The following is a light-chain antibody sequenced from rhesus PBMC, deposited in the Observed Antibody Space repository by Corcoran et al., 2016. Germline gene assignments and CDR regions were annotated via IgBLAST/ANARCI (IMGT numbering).Light chain of an antibody. CDR2: KAS. J-gene: IGKJ1*01. Sequence: DIQMTQSPSSLSASVGDTVTITCRASQSISSWLDWYQQKPGKASKLLIYKASSLQSGVPSRFSGSGSGTDFTLTISSLQPEDVATYYCLQYSSSPWTFGQGTKVEIK. V-gene: IGKV1-22*01. CDR1: QSISSW. CDR3: LQYSSSPWT.